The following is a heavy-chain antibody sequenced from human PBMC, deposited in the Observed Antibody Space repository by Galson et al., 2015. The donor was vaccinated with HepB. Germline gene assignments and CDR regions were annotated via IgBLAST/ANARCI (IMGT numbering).Heavy chain of an antibody. Sequence: SLRLSCAASGFTFSDYHMSWIRQAPGKGLEWVSYISSSSSYTNYADSVKGRFTISRDNAKNSLYLQMNSLRAEDTAVYYCARDTAMVTGWFDPWGQGTLVTVSS. CDR2: ISSSSSYT. CDR1: GFTFSDYH. D-gene: IGHD5-18*01. J-gene: IGHJ5*02. CDR3: ARDTAMVTGWFDP. V-gene: IGHV3-11*06.